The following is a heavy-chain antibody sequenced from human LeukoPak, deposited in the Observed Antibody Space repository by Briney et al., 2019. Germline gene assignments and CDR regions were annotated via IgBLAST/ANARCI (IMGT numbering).Heavy chain of an antibody. Sequence: PSETLSLTCTVSGGSISSYYWSWIRQPPGKGLEWIGYIYYSGSTNYNPSLKSRVTISVDTSKNQFSLKLSSVTAADTAVYYCARSFRGGAAGPWGQGPLVTVSS. V-gene: IGHV4-59*01. D-gene: IGHD6-13*01. CDR3: ARSFRGGAAGP. J-gene: IGHJ4*02. CDR2: IYYSGST. CDR1: GGSISSYY.